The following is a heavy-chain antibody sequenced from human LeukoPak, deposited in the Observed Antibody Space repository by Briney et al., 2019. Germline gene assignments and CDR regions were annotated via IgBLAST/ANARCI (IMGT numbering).Heavy chain of an antibody. Sequence: ASVKVSCKASGYTFNTFAIHWVRQAPGQRLEWMGWINTDNGNTKYSQKFQGGVTITRDASASTGYMELSSLRSEDTAVYYCARRYDILTGRVFDYWGQGTLVTVSP. J-gene: IGHJ4*02. D-gene: IGHD3-9*01. CDR2: INTDNGNT. CDR1: GYTFNTFA. V-gene: IGHV1-3*04. CDR3: ARRYDILTGRVFDY.